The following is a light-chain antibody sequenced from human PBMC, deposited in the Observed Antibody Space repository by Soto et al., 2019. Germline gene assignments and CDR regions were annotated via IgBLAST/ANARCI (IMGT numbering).Light chain of an antibody. CDR3: QQLNSYPHT. CDR2: AAS. CDR1: QGITSY. V-gene: IGKV1-9*01. Sequence: DIQLTQSPSFLSASVGDRVTITCRASQGITSYLACYQQKPDKASKLLIFAASTLQSGVPSKFSGSGSGTEFTLPISILQPEDFATCYCQQLNSYPHTFGQGTKREIK. J-gene: IGKJ2*01.